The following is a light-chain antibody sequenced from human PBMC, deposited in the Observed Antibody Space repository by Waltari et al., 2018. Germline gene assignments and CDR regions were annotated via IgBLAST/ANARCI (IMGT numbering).Light chain of an antibody. CDR3: QQHYTYPLT. CDR2: LAS. J-gene: IGKJ2*01. Sequence: DIQMTQSPSTLSASVGDRATITCRASQSLTNSLAWYQQKPGKAPELLIYLASNLHSGVPSRFSGSGSGTDFTLTISSLQPDDFATYYCQQHYTYPLTFGQGTKLDIK. CDR1: QSLTNS. V-gene: IGKV1-5*01.